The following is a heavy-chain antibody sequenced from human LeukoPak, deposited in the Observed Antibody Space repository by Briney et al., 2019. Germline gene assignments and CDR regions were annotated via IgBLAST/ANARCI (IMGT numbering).Heavy chain of an antibody. CDR2: IIPIFGTA. CDR3: ARRYSGSSTDAFDI. CDR1: GGTFISYA. Sequence: ASVKASCKASGGTFISYAISWVRQAPGQGLEWMGGIIPIFGTANYAQKFQGRVTITADESTSTAYMELSSLRSEDTAVYYCARRYSGSSTDAFDIWGQGTMVTVSS. J-gene: IGHJ3*02. D-gene: IGHD1-26*01. V-gene: IGHV1-69*01.